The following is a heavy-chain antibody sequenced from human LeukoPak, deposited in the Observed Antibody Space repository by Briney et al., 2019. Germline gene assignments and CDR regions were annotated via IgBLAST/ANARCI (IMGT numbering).Heavy chain of an antibody. D-gene: IGHD2-21*02. V-gene: IGHV4-4*07. CDR3: ARDPAILAFDI. CDR2: IYTSGSI. CDR1: GGSISSYY. Sequence: SETLSLTCTVSGGSISSYYWSWIRQPAGKGLVWIGRIYTSGSINYNPSLKSRVTMSVDTSKNQFSLKLSSVTAADTAVYYCARDPAILAFDIWGQGTMVTVSS. J-gene: IGHJ3*02.